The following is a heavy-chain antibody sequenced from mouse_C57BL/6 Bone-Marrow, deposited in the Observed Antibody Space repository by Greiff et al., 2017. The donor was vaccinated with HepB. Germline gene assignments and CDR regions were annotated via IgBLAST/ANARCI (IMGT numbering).Heavy chain of an antibody. CDR3: ARELYYYAMDY. V-gene: IGHV7-1*01. Sequence: EVKLMESGGGLVQSGRSLRLSCATSGFTFSDFYMEWVRQAPGKGLEWIAASRNKANDYTTEYSASVKGRFIVSRDTSQSILYLQMNALRAEDTAIYYCARELYYYAMDYWGQGTSVTVSS. CDR2: SRNKANDYTT. CDR1: GFTFSDFY. J-gene: IGHJ4*01.